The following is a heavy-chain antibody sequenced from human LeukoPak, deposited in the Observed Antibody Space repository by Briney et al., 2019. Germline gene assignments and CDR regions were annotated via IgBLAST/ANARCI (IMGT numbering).Heavy chain of an antibody. V-gene: IGHV4-61*02. J-gene: IGHJ4*02. Sequence: SETLSLTCTVSGGSISSGSYYWSWIRQPAGKGLEWIGRIYTSGNTNYNPSLKSRVTISVDTSKNQFSLKLSSVTAADTAVYYCASPDTAAGFDYWGQGTLVTVSS. D-gene: IGHD6-13*01. CDR1: GGSISSGSYY. CDR3: ASPDTAAGFDY. CDR2: IYTSGNT.